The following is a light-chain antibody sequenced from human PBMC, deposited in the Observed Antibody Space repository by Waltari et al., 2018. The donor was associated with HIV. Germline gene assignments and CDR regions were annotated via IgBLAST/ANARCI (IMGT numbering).Light chain of an antibody. CDR1: SSDVGGYDY. CDR2: DVS. J-gene: IGLJ3*02. CDR3: SSYTSSSALEVV. V-gene: IGLV2-14*01. Sequence: QSALTQPASVSGSLGQSITIPCTGTSSDVGGYDYVSWYQQHPGRAPKLLIYDVSTRPSGVSNRFSGSKSGNTASLTISGLQSEDEADYHCSSYTSSSALEVVFGGGTTLTVL.